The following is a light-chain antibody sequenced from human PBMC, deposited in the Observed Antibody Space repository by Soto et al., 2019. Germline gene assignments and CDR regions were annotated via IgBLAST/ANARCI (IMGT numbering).Light chain of an antibody. CDR2: AAS. Sequence: IVLTQSPATLSVPPGARATLSCRASQTISRNLAWYQQRPGLAPRLLIYAASTRATGVPARFSGSGSGTEFTLTINSLQSEDFALYYCHQYNNWPPGTFGQGTKVEIK. CDR1: QTISRN. CDR3: HQYNNWPPGT. J-gene: IGKJ2*01. V-gene: IGKV3-15*01.